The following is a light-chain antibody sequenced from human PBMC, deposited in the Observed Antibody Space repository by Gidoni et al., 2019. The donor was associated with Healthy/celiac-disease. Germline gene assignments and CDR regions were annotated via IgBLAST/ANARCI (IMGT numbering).Light chain of an antibody. CDR2: DNN. V-gene: IGLV1-51*01. CDR3: GTWDSSLSAVV. Sequence: QSVLTQPPSGSEAPGQKVTISCSGSSSNIGNNYVSWYKQLPGTAPKLLIYDNNKRPSGIPDRFSGSKSGPSATLGITGLQTGDEADYYCGTWDSSLSAVVFGGGTKLTVL. CDR1: SSNIGNNY. J-gene: IGLJ2*01.